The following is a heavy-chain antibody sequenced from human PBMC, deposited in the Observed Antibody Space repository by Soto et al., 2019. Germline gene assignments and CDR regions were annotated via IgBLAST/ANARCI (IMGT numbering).Heavy chain of an antibody. CDR3: ARRYGTTLDY. CDR1: GFNFSSYG. J-gene: IGHJ4*02. Sequence: SGFNFSSYGMHWVRQAPGKGLEWVAVISYDGSNKYYADSVKGRFTISRDTSKNQFSLKLSSVTAADTAVYYCARRYGTTLDYWGQGTLVTVSS. V-gene: IGHV3-30*03. CDR2: ISYDGSNK. D-gene: IGHD1-7*01.